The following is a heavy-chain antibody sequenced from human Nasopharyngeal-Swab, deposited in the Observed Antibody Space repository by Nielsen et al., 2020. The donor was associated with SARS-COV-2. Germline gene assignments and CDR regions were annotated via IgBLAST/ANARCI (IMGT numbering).Heavy chain of an antibody. Sequence: GESLKISCAAFGFSFSTYSMNWVRQAPGKELEWVSSIRSSSTYIDYADSVKGRFTISRDNAKNSLYLQMNSLRAEDTAVYYCARENNYGSPAAFDIWGQGTMVTVSS. CDR2: IRSSSTYI. D-gene: IGHD3-10*01. J-gene: IGHJ3*02. CDR1: GFSFSTYS. V-gene: IGHV3-21*01. CDR3: ARENNYGSPAAFDI.